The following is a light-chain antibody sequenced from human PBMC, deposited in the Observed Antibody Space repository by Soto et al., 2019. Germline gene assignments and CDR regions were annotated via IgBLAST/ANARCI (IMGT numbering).Light chain of an antibody. CDR2: KVS. V-gene: IGKV2-30*01. J-gene: IGKJ2*01. CDR1: HSLVYSDGNTS. Sequence: VVMTPSPLSLPVTLGQPASISCRSSHSLVYSDGNTSLNWFQQRPGQSPRRLIYKVSNRDSGVPDRFSGSGSGTDFTLKISRVEAEDVGVYYCMQGTHWPPYTFGQGTKLEIK. CDR3: MQGTHWPPYT.